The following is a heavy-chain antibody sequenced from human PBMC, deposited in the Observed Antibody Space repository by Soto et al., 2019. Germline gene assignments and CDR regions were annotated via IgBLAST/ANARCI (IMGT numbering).Heavy chain of an antibody. CDR3: ATKARVTNYLYYGMDV. V-gene: IGHV3-30*03. Sequence: LRLSCEVSGLTFNTSGMHWARQAPGKGLEWLAVISYDGATQYYGDTVKGRFTISRDNSKNTLFLHMGRLRAEDTAMYYCATKARVTNYLYYGMDVWGLGTTVTVSS. D-gene: IGHD2-21*02. CDR2: ISYDGATQ. J-gene: IGHJ6*02. CDR1: GLTFNTSG.